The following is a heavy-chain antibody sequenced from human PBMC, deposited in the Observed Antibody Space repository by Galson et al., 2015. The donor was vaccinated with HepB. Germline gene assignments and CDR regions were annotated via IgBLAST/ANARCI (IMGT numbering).Heavy chain of an antibody. J-gene: IGHJ4*02. CDR2: IKQDGSEK. CDR1: GFTFSSYW. CDR3: ASYDYGDYVRTSTWAYFDY. Sequence: SLRLSCAASGFTFSSYWMSWVRQAPGKGLAWVANIKQDGSEKYYVDSVKGRFTISRDNAKNSLYLQMNSLRAEDTAAYYCASYDYGDYVRTSTWAYFDYWGQGTLVTVSS. V-gene: IGHV3-7*01. D-gene: IGHD4-17*01.